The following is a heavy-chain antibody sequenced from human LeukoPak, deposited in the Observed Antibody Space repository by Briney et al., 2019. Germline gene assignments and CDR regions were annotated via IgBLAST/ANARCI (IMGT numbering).Heavy chain of an antibody. CDR3: AREKGNYGDYYYGMDV. D-gene: IGHD4-17*01. J-gene: IGHJ6*02. CDR1: GYTFTGYY. V-gene: IGHV1-2*02. CDR2: INPNSGGT. Sequence: ASMKVSCKASGYTFTGYYMHWVRQAPGQGLEWMGWINPNSGGTNYAQKFQGRVTMTRDTSISTAYMELSRLRSDDTAVYYCAREKGNYGDYYYGMDVWGQGTTVTVSS.